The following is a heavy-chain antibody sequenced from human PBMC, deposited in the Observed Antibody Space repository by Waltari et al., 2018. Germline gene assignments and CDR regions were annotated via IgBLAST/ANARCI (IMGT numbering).Heavy chain of an antibody. CDR2: SSPYNGET. D-gene: IGHD6-19*01. V-gene: IGHV1-18*04. CDR3: VRESSGWFAMDV. J-gene: IGHJ6*02. CDR1: GYWFTNYG. Sequence: QAQLVQSGPEVKKPGASVRLSCKASGYWFTNYGIGWVRQAPGQGLEWMGWSSPYNGETNDAQNRQGRVTVTADTSTGTAHMDLRSLKSEDTAVYYCVRESSGWFAMDVWGQGTTVTVSS.